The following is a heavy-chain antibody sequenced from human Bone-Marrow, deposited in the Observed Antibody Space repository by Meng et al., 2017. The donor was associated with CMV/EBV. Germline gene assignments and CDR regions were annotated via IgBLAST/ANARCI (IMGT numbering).Heavy chain of an antibody. CDR1: GFTFSSYS. Sequence: GESLKISCAASGFTFSSYSMNWVRQAPGKGLEWVSYISSSSSTIYYADSVKGRFTISRDNSKNTLYLQMNSLRAEDTAVYYCAKERKSTHSYFDYWGQGTLVTVSS. CDR3: AKERKSTHSYFDY. J-gene: IGHJ4*02. V-gene: IGHV3-48*01. CDR2: ISSSSSTI. D-gene: IGHD2-2*01.